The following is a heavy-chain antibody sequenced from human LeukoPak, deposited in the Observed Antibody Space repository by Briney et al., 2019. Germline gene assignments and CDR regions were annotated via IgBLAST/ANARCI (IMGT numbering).Heavy chain of an antibody. D-gene: IGHD3-10*01. J-gene: IGHJ4*02. CDR3: ARGQAVLWFREL. CDR2: ISYSGST. CDR1: GGSVSSGSDH. V-gene: IGHV4-61*01. Sequence: PSETLSLTCTVSGGSVSSGSDHWSWIRHPPGKGLEWIGHISYSGSTNYNPSLKSRVTISLDTSKDQMSLKLSSVTTADTAVYYCARGQAVLWFRELWGQGTLVTVSS.